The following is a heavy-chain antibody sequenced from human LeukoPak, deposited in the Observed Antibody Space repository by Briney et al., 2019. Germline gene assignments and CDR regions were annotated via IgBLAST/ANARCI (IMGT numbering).Heavy chain of an antibody. CDR3: AREKVVVAATEGVAFDI. D-gene: IGHD2-15*01. CDR1: GYTFTSYG. Sequence: ASVKVSCKASGYTFTSYGISRVRQAPGQGLEWMGWINPNSGGTNYAQKFQGRVTMTRDTSISTAYMELSRLRSDDTAVYYCAREKVVVAATEGVAFDIWGQGTMVTVSS. J-gene: IGHJ3*02. V-gene: IGHV1-2*02. CDR2: INPNSGGT.